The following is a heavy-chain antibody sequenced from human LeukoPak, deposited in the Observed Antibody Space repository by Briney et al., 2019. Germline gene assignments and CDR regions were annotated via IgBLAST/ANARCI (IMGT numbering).Heavy chain of an antibody. Sequence: SETLSLTCTVSGGSISSGDYYWSWIRQPPGKGLEWIGYIYYSGSTYYNPSLKSRVTISVDTSKNQFSLKLSSVTAADTAVYYCAREQGGTMVRGVSSFDYWGQGTLVTVSS. CDR3: AREQGGTMVRGVSSFDY. CDR2: IYYSGST. V-gene: IGHV4-30-4*01. D-gene: IGHD3-10*01. J-gene: IGHJ4*02. CDR1: GGSISSGDYY.